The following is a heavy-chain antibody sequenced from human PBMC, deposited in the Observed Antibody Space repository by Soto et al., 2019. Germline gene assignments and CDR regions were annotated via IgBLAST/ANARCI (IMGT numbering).Heavy chain of an antibody. V-gene: IGHV4-61*01. D-gene: IGHD2-8*01. Sequence: QVQLQESGPGLVKPSETLSLTCTVSGGSVSSGSYYWSWIRQPPGKGLEWIGYIYYRGSTNYNPSLKSRVPISVDTSKNQFSRKLSSGTAADTAVYYCARAGVGFVLMVYASSGGENWFDPWGQGTLVTVSS. CDR2: IYYRGST. J-gene: IGHJ5*02. CDR3: ARAGVGFVLMVYASSGGENWFDP. CDR1: GGSVSSGSYY.